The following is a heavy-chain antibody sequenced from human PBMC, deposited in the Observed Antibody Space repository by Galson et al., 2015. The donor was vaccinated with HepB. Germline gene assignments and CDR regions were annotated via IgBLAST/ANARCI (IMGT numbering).Heavy chain of an antibody. Sequence: SLRLSCAASGFTFSSQAIHWVRQAPGKGLEWVAVISSAGSNKYYADSVKGRFTISRDNSKNTLYLQMNSLRPEDRAVYSCARESFGVVNLDYWGQGTLVTVSS. V-gene: IGHV3-30-3*01. CDR3: ARESFGVVNLDY. CDR1: GFTFSSQA. J-gene: IGHJ4*02. D-gene: IGHD3-3*01. CDR2: ISSAGSNK.